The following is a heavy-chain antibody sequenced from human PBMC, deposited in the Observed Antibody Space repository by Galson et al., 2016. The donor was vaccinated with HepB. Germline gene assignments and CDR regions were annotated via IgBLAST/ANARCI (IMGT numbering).Heavy chain of an antibody. V-gene: IGHV1-18*01. D-gene: IGHD2-2*01. CDR2: ISAYNGNT. CDR1: GYTFTSHD. J-gene: IGHJ5*02. Sequence: SVKVSCKASGYTFTSHDISWVRQAPGQGLEWMGWISAYNGNTNYAQKLQGRVTMTTDKSTSTASMELRSLRSDDTAVYYCARASTSWINWFDPWGQGTLVTVSS. CDR3: ARASTSWINWFDP.